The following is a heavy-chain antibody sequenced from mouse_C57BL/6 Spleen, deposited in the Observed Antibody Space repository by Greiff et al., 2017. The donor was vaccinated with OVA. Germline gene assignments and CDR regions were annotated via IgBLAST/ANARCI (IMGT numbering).Heavy chain of an antibody. V-gene: IGHV1-61*01. CDR2: IYPSDSET. J-gene: IGHJ2*01. CDR1: GYTFTSYW. CDR3: AIITTVVAPFDY. D-gene: IGHD1-1*01. Sequence: VQLQQSGAELVRPGSSVKLSCKASGYTFTSYWMDWVKQRPGQGLEWIGNIYPSDSETHYNQKFKDKATLTVDKSSSTAYMQLSSLTSEDSAVYYCAIITTVVAPFDYWGQGTTLTVSS.